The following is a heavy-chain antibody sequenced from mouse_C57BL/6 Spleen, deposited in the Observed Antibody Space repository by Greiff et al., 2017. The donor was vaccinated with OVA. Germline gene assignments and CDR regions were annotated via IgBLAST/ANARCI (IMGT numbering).Heavy chain of an antibody. CDR3: ARTIDYYGSSYVDYYAMDY. CDR2: IYPGDGDT. J-gene: IGHJ4*01. CDR1: GYAFSSYW. V-gene: IGHV1-80*01. Sequence: VQLVESGAELVKPGASVKISCKASGYAFSSYWMNWVKQRPGKGLEWIGQIYPGDGDTNYNGKFKGKATLTADKSSSTAYMQLSSLTSEDSAVYFCARTIDYYGSSYVDYYAMDYWGQGTSVTVSS. D-gene: IGHD1-1*01.